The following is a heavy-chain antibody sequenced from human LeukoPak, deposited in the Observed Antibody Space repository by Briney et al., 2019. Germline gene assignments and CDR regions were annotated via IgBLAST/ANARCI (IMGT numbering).Heavy chain of an antibody. D-gene: IGHD3-10*01. CDR1: GFTFSRYG. V-gene: IGHV3-30*18. CDR3: AKDLSPDPLWPKPDY. J-gene: IGHJ4*02. Sequence: PGRSLRLSCAASGFTFSRYGMHWVRQAPDKGLECVVVISYDGSNRYYADSVKGRFTISRDNSKNTLYLQMNSLRAEDTAVYFCAKDLSPDPLWPKPDYWGQGTLVTVSS. CDR2: ISYDGSNR.